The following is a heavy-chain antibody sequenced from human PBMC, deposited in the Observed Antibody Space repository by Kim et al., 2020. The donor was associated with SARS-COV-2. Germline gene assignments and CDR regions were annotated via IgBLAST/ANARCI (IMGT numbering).Heavy chain of an antibody. D-gene: IGHD3-9*01. CDR1: GFTFGDYA. CDR3: TRDRRDYDILTGYYQDY. Sequence: GGSLRLSCTASGFTFGDYAMSWFRQAPGKGLEWVGFIRSKAYGGTTEYAASVKGRFTISRDDSKSIAYLQMNSLKTEDTAVYYCTRDRRDYDILTGYYQDYWGQGTLVTVSS. CDR2: IRSKAYGGTT. V-gene: IGHV3-49*03. J-gene: IGHJ4*02.